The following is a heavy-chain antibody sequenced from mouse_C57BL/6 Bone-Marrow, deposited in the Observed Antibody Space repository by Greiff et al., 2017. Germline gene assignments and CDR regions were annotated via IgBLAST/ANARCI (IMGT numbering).Heavy chain of an antibody. CDR2: ISDGGSYT. J-gene: IGHJ4*01. Sequence: EVHLVESGGGLVKPGGSLKLSCAASGFTFSSYAMSWVRQTPEKRLEWVATISDGGSYTYYPDNVKGRFTISRDNAKNNLYLQMSHLKSEDTAMYYCARDEGYVSYYYAMDYWGQGTSVTVSS. CDR1: GFTFSSYA. CDR3: ARDEGYVSYYYAMDY. D-gene: IGHD3-1*01. V-gene: IGHV5-4*01.